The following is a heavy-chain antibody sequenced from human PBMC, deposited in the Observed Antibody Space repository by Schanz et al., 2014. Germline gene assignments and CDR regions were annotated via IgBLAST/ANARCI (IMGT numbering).Heavy chain of an antibody. CDR2: ILGLASTT. J-gene: IGHJ5*02. Sequence: EVQLLESGGGLVQPGGSLRLSCAASGFTFSTSAMSWVRQVPGKGLEWVSAILGLASTTYYADSVKGRFTISRDNSKNLLYLQMNSLRAEDTAVYYCTRDVRLDRRGNWFDPWGHGTLVTVSS. CDR1: GFTFSTSA. D-gene: IGHD1-1*01. CDR3: TRDVRLDRRGNWFDP. V-gene: IGHV3-23*01.